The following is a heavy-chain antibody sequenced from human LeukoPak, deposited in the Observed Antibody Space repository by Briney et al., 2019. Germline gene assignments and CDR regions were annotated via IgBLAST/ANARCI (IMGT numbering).Heavy chain of an antibody. D-gene: IGHD3-16*01. Sequence: GGSLRLSCAASGFTFSSYSMNWVRQAPGKGLEWVSSISSSSSYIYYADSVKGRFTISRDNAKNSLYLQMNSLRAEDTAVYYCARGDYVWGSSPDAFDIWGQGTMVTVSS. CDR1: GFTFSSYS. CDR2: ISSSSSYI. J-gene: IGHJ3*02. CDR3: ARGDYVWGSSPDAFDI. V-gene: IGHV3-21*01.